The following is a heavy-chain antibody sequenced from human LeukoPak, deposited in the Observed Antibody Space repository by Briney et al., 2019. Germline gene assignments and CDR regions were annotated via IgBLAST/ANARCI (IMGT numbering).Heavy chain of an antibody. CDR1: GFSFSTYG. V-gene: IGHV3-23*01. D-gene: IGHD6-19*01. CDR3: AKVQARSSSYFDY. Sequence: GGSLRLSCAVSGFSFSTYGMTWVRQAPGKGLEWVSAISGSGGSTYYADSVKGRVTISRDNSKNTLYLQMNSLRAEDTAVYYCAKVQARSSSYFDYWGQGTLVIVSS. J-gene: IGHJ4*02. CDR2: ISGSGGST.